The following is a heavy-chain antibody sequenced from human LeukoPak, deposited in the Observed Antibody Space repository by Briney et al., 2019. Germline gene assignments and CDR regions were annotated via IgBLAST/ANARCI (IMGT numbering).Heavy chain of an antibody. J-gene: IGHJ4*02. D-gene: IGHD6-13*01. Sequence: PGGSLRLSCAASGFTFSNYGMHWVRQAPGKGLEWVAVIWNDGSNTHYADSVKGRFTISRDNSKNTLYVQMNSLRVEDTAVYYCARDHGSRGYGPIDYWGQGTLVTVSS. V-gene: IGHV3-33*01. CDR1: GFTFSNYG. CDR2: IWNDGSNT. CDR3: ARDHGSRGYGPIDY.